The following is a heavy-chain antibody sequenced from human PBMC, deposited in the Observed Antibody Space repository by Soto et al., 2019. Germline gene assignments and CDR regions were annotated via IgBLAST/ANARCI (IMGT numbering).Heavy chain of an antibody. CDR2: FSAGGRA. V-gene: IGHV3-23*01. CDR3: AKESLPEHYGDTLFDY. J-gene: IGHJ4*02. D-gene: IGHD4-17*01. Sequence: EVQLLESGGALVRPGGSLRLSCAASGFSFNNYALSWVRQAPGKRLKWVSTFSAGGRAYYAASVQSRFTIARDSSQDTVHLQISDLRPEDTAVYYCAKESLPEHYGDTLFDYWGQGARVTVSS. CDR1: GFSFNNYA.